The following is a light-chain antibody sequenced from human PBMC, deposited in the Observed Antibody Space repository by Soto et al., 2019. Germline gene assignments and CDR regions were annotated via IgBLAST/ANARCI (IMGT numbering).Light chain of an antibody. J-gene: IGLJ2*01. V-gene: IGLV2-14*03. Sequence: QSVLTQPASVSGSPGQSITTSCTGTSSYIGAYNFVSWYQQHPGKAPKLMLYDVNIRPSGVSNRFSGSKSGNTASLTISGLQAEDEADYYCTSWRTSTTMIFGGGTKVTVL. CDR1: SSYIGAYNF. CDR3: TSWRTSTTMI. CDR2: DVN.